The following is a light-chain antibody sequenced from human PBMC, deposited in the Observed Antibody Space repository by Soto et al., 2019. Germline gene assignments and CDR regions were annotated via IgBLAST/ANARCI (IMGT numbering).Light chain of an antibody. V-gene: IGKV3-15*01. Sequence: EIVMTQSPATLSVSPGERATLSCRASQSVTTNLAWFQQKPGQAPRLLIYGVSARATGLPARFSGSGSGTDFTLTISSLEPEDFAVYYCQQRLMTFGQGTKVDIK. CDR2: GVS. J-gene: IGKJ1*01. CDR3: QQRLMT. CDR1: QSVTTN.